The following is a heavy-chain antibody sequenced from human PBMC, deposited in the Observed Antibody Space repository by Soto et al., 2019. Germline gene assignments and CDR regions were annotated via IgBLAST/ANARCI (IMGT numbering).Heavy chain of an antibody. Sequence: GGSLRLSCAASGFTFSSYWMHWVRQAPGKGLVWVSRINSDGSSTSYADSVKGRFTISRDNAKNTLYLQMNSLRAEDTAVYYCARDLRYFDLPYYYYGMDVWGQGTTVTVSS. CDR1: GFTFSSYW. CDR2: INSDGSST. J-gene: IGHJ6*02. CDR3: ARDLRYFDLPYYYYGMDV. D-gene: IGHD3-9*01. V-gene: IGHV3-74*01.